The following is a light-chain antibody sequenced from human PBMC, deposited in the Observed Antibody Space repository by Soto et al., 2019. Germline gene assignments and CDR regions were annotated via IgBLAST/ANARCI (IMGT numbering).Light chain of an antibody. Sequence: DIQMTQSPSSLSTSVGDRVTITCRASQYINNYLNWYQQKPGKTPKLMIFAAYNLQRGVPSRFSGSGSGTDFTLTISSLQPEDFATYYCQQSYSTPPYTFGQGTKL. CDR1: QYINNY. J-gene: IGKJ2*01. CDR2: AAY. CDR3: QQSYSTPPYT. V-gene: IGKV1-39*01.